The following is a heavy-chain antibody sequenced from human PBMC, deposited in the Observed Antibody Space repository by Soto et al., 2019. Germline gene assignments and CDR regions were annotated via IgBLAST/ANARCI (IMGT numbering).Heavy chain of an antibody. CDR2: IYYSGST. CDR3: ARNCGGDCYSWFYYYGMDV. CDR1: GGSISSGGYY. D-gene: IGHD2-21*02. V-gene: IGHV4-30-4*08. J-gene: IGHJ6*02. Sequence: SETLSLTCTVSGGSISSGGYYWSWIRQHPGKGLEWIGYIYYSGSTYYNPSLKSRVTISVDTSKNQFSLKLSSVTAADTAVYYCARNCGGDCYSWFYYYGMDVWGQGTTVTVSS.